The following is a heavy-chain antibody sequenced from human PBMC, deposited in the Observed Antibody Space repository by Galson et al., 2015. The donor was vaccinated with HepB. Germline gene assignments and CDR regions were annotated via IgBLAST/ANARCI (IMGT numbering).Heavy chain of an antibody. CDR1: GFNFSSYS. CDR3: ARGTVVSSYGAFDI. D-gene: IGHD4-23*01. Sequence: SLRLSCAASGFNFSSYSMNWVRQAPGKGLEWIAHISSSSNSIYYGDSVKGRFTVSRENAKNSLYLQINSLRDEDTAVFYCARGTVVSSYGAFDIWGQGTKVIVSS. V-gene: IGHV3-48*02. J-gene: IGHJ3*02. CDR2: ISSSSNSI.